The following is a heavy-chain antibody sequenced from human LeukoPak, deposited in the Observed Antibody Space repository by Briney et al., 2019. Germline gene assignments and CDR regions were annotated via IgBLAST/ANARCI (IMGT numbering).Heavy chain of an antibody. CDR2: IYHSGST. Sequence: PSQTLSLTCTVSGGSISSGGYYWSWLRQPPGKGLEWIGYIYHSGSTYYNPSLKSRVTISVDRSKNQFSLKLSSVTAADTAVYYCAREGIYSYGYLDYWGQGTLVTVSS. V-gene: IGHV4-30-2*01. D-gene: IGHD5-18*01. J-gene: IGHJ4*02. CDR3: AREGIYSYGYLDY. CDR1: GGSISSGGYY.